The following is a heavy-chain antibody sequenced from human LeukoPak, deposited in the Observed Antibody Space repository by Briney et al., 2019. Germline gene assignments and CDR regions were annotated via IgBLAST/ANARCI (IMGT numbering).Heavy chain of an antibody. J-gene: IGHJ4*02. CDR2: IIPIFGTA. D-gene: IGHD1-26*01. CDR1: GGTFSSYA. CDR3: ARDPLSIVGATEDYFDY. V-gene: IGHV1-69*13. Sequence: GASVKVSCKASGGTFSSYAISWVRQAPGQGLEWMGGIIPIFGTANYAQKFQGRVTITADESTSTAYMELSSLRSEDTAVYYCARDPLSIVGATEDYFDYWGQGTLVTVSS.